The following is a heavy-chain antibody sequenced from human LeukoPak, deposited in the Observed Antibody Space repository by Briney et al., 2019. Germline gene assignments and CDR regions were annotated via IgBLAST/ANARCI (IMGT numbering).Heavy chain of an antibody. CDR1: RFTFSNYG. CDR2: ISGSSDRT. J-gene: IGHJ4*02. CDR3: VGFDY. V-gene: IGHV3-23*01. Sequence: GRSLRLSCAASRFTFSNYGIHWVRQAPGKGLEWVSSISGSSDRTFYADSVKGRLTISRDNSKNTLFLQMNTLRAEDTAVYYCVGFDYWGQGTLVTVSS.